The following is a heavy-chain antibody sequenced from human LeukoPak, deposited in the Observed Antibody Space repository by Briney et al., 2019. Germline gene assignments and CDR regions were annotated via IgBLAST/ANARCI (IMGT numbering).Heavy chain of an antibody. V-gene: IGHV4-39*01. Sequence: SETLSLTCTVSGGSISSSSYYWGWIRQPPGKGLEWIGSIYYSGSTYYNPSLKSRVTISVDTSKNQFSLKLSSVTAADTAVYYCVNSSPGGGWLVSGNFDYWGQGTLVTVSS. CDR1: GGSISSSSYY. D-gene: IGHD6-19*01. CDR2: IYYSGST. J-gene: IGHJ4*02. CDR3: VNSSPGGGWLVSGNFDY.